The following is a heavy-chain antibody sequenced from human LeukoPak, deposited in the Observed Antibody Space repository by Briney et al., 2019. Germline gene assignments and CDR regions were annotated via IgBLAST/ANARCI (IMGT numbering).Heavy chain of an antibody. Sequence: SETLSLTCTVSGGSISSGSYYWSWIRQPGGKGLEWIGRIYTSGSTNYNPSLKSRVTISVDTSKNQFSLKLSSVTAADTAVYYCARSVDTAMADAFDIWGQGTMVTVSS. V-gene: IGHV4-61*02. D-gene: IGHD5-18*01. CDR3: ARSVDTAMADAFDI. CDR1: GGSISSGSYY. CDR2: IYTSGST. J-gene: IGHJ3*02.